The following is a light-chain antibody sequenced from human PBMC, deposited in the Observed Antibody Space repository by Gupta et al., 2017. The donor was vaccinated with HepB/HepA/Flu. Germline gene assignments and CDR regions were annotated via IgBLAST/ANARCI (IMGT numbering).Light chain of an antibody. V-gene: IGKV3-15*01. CDR3: QQYNNWPIT. Sequence: EIVMTQSPATLSVSPGERATLSCRASQSVSSNLAWYQQQPGQAPRLLIYGASTRATGIPARFSGSGFGTEFTLTISSLQSEDFAVYYCQQYNNWPITFGQGTRLEIK. J-gene: IGKJ5*01. CDR1: QSVSSN. CDR2: GAS.